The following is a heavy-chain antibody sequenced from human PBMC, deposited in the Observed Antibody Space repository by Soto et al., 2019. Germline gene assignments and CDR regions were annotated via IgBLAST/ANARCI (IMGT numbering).Heavy chain of an antibody. CDR3: ARDGYCSCGGCHLDAFDI. D-gene: IGHD2-15*01. CDR2: ISNDGSSQ. J-gene: IGHJ3*02. V-gene: IGHV3-30*03. Sequence: GGSLRLSCAASGFTLSSYEMHWVRQAPGKGLEWVAVISNDGSSQYYADSVKGRFTISRDNAKNTLYLQMNSLSAEDTAVYFCARDGYCSCGGCHLDAFDIWGQGTTVTVSS. CDR1: GFTLSSYE.